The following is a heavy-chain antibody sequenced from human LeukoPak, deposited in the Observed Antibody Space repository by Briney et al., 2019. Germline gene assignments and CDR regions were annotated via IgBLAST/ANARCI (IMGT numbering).Heavy chain of an antibody. V-gene: IGHV6-1*01. CDR2: TYYRSKWYN. D-gene: IGHD3-16*01. CDR1: GDSVSTNNVA. Sequence: SQTLSLTCAIPGDSVSTNNVAWNWIRQSPSRGLEWLGRTYYRSKWYNDYAVSVKSRISINPGTSKNQFSLQLNSVTPDDTAVYYCAREDLGAAYFDFWGQGTLVTVSS. CDR3: AREDLGAAYFDF. J-gene: IGHJ4*02.